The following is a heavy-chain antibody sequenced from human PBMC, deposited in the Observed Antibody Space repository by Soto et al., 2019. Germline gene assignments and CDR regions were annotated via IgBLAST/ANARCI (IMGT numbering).Heavy chain of an antibody. CDR3: ARGYCSGGSCHPDDAFDI. J-gene: IGHJ3*02. CDR1: GYTFTGYY. CDR2: INPNSGGT. D-gene: IGHD2-15*01. Sequence: QVQLVQSGAEVKKPGASVKVSCKASGYTFTGYYMHWVRQAPGQGLEWMGWINPNSGGTNYAQKFQGWVTTTRDTSISTAYMELSRLRSDDTAVYYCARGYCSGGSCHPDDAFDIWGQGTMVTVSS. V-gene: IGHV1-2*04.